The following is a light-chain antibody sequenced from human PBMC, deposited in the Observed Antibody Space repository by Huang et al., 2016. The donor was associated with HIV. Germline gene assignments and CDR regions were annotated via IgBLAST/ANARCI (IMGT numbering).Light chain of an antibody. Sequence: EIVMTQSPATLSVSPGERATLSCRASQTVNSNLSWYQHKPGQATRLLIYGASTRATVVPARFSGSGSGTNFTLTISSLQSEDFAVYYCQQYNNWLAFGQGTKVEIK. CDR3: QQYNNWLA. CDR1: QTVNSN. V-gene: IGKV3-15*01. CDR2: GAS. J-gene: IGKJ1*01.